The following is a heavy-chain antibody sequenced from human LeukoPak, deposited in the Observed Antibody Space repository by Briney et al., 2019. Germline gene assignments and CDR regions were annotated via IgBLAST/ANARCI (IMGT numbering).Heavy chain of an antibody. CDR2: VYYSGIT. J-gene: IGHJ5*02. V-gene: IGHV4-59*08. Sequence: SETLSLTCTVAGGSITSYYCSWIRQPPGKELDRIAFVYYSGITNYNHSLKSRASISVDTSKTMCSLRLSSVTAADTAVYYCARHAIYSGGYSYWFDHWGLGTLVAVSS. CDR3: ARHAIYSGGYSYWFDH. D-gene: IGHD1-26*01. CDR1: GGSITSYY.